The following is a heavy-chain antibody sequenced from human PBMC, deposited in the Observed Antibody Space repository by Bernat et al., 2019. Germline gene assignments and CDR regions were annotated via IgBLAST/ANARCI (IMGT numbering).Heavy chain of an antibody. V-gene: IGHV4-31*03. CDR3: ARDILVAGGFDL. D-gene: IGHD2-15*01. Sequence: QVQLQESGPGLVKPSQTLPLTCTVSGGSISSGGYYWSWIRQHPGKGLEWIGYIYYGGSTYYNPSLKSRVTISVDTSKNQFSLKLSSVTAADTAVYYCARDILVAGGFDLWGRGTLVTVSS. CDR2: IYYGGST. CDR1: GGSISSGGYY. J-gene: IGHJ2*01.